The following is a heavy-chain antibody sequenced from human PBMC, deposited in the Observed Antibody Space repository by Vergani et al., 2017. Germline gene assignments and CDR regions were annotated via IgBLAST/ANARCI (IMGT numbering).Heavy chain of an antibody. CDR1: GFTFSSYA. Sequence: VQLVESGGGVVQPGRSLRLSCAASGFTFSSYAMHWVRQAPGKGLEWVSAISGSGGSTYYADSVKRRFTISRDNSKNTLYLQMNSLRAEDTAVYYCAKDRTWNLITMAERGDWGQGTLVTVSS. V-gene: IGHV3-23*04. D-gene: IGHD3-10*01. J-gene: IGHJ4*02. CDR3: AKDRTWNLITMAERGD. CDR2: ISGSGGST.